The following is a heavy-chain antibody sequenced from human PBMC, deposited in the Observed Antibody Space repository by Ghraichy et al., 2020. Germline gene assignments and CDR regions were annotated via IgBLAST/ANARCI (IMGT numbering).Heavy chain of an antibody. CDR1: GFTFSSYA. J-gene: IGHJ6*02. D-gene: IGHD3-10*01. Sequence: GESLNISCAASGFTFSSYAMHWVRQAPGKGLEWVAVISYDGSNKYYADSVKGRFTISRDNSKNTLYLQMNSLRAEDTAVYYCAKTYYYGSGSQRGGMDVWGQGTTVTVSS. V-gene: IGHV3-30*04. CDR3: AKTYYYGSGSQRGGMDV. CDR2: ISYDGSNK.